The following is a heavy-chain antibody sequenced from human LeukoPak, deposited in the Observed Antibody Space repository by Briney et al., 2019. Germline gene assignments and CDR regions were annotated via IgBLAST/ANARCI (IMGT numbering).Heavy chain of an antibody. J-gene: IGHJ4*02. CDR1: GYTFTGYY. V-gene: IGHV1-18*04. CDR3: ARGKLRFLEWSFDY. D-gene: IGHD3-3*01. Sequence: SVKVSCKASGYTFTGYYMHWVRQAPGQGLEWMGWISAYNGNTNYAQKLQGRVTMTTDTSTSTAYMELRSLRSDDTAVYYCARGKLRFLEWSFDYWGQGTLVTVSS. CDR2: ISAYNGNT.